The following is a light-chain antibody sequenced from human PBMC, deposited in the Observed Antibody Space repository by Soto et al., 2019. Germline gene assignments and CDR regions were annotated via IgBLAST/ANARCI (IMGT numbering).Light chain of an antibody. CDR2: GAS. CDR1: QSVRSD. J-gene: IGKJ4*01. Sequence: EIVMTQSAATLSVSPGERATLSCRASQSVRSDLAWYQHKPGQAPRLLIYGASTRATGIPVRFSGSGSGTEFTLTISSLQSEDFAVYYCQHYNNRPLTFGGGTKVDIK. CDR3: QHYNNRPLT. V-gene: IGKV3-15*01.